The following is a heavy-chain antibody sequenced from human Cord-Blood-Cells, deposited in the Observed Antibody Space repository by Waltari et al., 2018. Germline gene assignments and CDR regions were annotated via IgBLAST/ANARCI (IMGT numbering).Heavy chain of an antibody. CDR3: ARDKLTSGSSSSYYYGMDV. J-gene: IGHJ6*02. CDR1: GGPFSSYA. D-gene: IGHD6-6*01. CDR2: IIPIFGTA. Sequence: QVQLVQSGAEVKKPGSSVKVSCKASGGPFSSYAISWVRQAPGQGLEWMGGIIPIFGTANYAQKFQGRVTITADKSTSTAYMELSSLRSEDTAVYYCARDKLTSGSSSSYYYGMDVWGQGTTVTVSS. V-gene: IGHV1-69*06.